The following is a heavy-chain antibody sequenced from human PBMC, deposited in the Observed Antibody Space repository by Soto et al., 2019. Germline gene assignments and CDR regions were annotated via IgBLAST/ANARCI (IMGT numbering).Heavy chain of an antibody. CDR1: GLTFSSYA. D-gene: IGHD3-22*01. V-gene: IGHV3-23*01. CDR2: ISGSGGST. Sequence: LRLSCAASGLTFSSYAMSWVRQAPGKGLEWVSAISGSGGSTCYADSVKGRFTISRDNSKNTLYLQMNSLRAEDTAVYYCAKAPMYYYDSIAWGQGTLVTVSS. J-gene: IGHJ5*02. CDR3: AKAPMYYYDSIA.